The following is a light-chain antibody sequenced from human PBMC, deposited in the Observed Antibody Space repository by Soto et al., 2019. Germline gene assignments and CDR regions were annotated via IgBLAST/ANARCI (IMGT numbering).Light chain of an antibody. Sequence: QSALTQPASVSGSPGQSITISCTGTSSDVGGYNYVSWFQQHPGKAPKLMIFEVSDRPSGISNRFSGSKSGNTASLTISGIQAEDEADYYCSSSSSSSTLYVFGTGTKLTVL. CDR2: EVS. CDR3: SSSSSSSTLYV. J-gene: IGLJ1*01. CDR1: SSDVGGYNY. V-gene: IGLV2-14*01.